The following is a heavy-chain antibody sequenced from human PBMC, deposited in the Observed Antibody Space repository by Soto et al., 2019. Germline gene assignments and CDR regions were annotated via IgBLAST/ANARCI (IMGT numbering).Heavy chain of an antibody. CDR1: SGSISSSNW. J-gene: IGHJ4*02. CDR3: ARFVSAPGIAAAGTVNYFDY. V-gene: IGHV4-4*02. D-gene: IGHD6-13*01. CDR2: IYHSGST. Sequence: SETLSLTCAVSSGSISSSNWWSWVRQPPGKGLEWIGEIYHSGSTNYNPSLKSRVTISVDKSKNQFSLKLSSVTAADTAVYYCARFVSAPGIAAAGTVNYFDYWGQGTLVTISS.